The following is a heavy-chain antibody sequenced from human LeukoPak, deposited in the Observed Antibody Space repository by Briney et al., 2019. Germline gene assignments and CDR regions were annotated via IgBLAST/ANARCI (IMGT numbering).Heavy chain of an antibody. CDR2: ISYDGSNK. D-gene: IGHD3-16*02. V-gene: IGHV3-30*18. CDR3: AKDRADSGSYRHHFDY. J-gene: IGHJ4*02. CDR1: GFTFSSYG. Sequence: GRSLRLSCAASGFTFSSYGMHWVRQAPGKGLEWVAVISYDGSNKYYADSVKGRFTISRDNSKNTLYLQMSSLRAEDTAVYYCAKDRADSGSYRHHFDYWGQGTLVTVSS.